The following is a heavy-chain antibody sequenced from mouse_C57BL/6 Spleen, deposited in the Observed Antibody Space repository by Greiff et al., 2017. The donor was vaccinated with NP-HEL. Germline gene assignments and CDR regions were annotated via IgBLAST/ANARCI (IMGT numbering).Heavy chain of an antibody. CDR1: GYAFSSSW. D-gene: IGHD1-1*01. J-gene: IGHJ3*01. Sequence: VKLQESGPELVKPGASVKISCKASGYAFSSSWMNWVKQRPGKGLEWIGRIYPGDGDTNYNGKFKGKATLTADKSSSTAYMQLSSLTSEDSAVYFCARWNYGVGAYWGQGTLVTVAA. CDR3: ARWNYGVGAY. CDR2: IYPGDGDT. V-gene: IGHV1-82*01.